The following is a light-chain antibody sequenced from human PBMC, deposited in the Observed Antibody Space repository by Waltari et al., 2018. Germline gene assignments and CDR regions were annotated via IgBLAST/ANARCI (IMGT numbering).Light chain of an antibody. CDR2: WAS. V-gene: IGKV4-1*01. J-gene: IGKJ2*03. CDR3: QQYYSIPRS. Sequence: DIVMTHSPDSLAVSLGERATINCKSSPSVLFSANNENYLAWYQQKQGQPPKLLIYWASTRESGVPDRFSGSGSGTDFTLTISSLQAEDVAVYYCQQYYSIPRSFGQGTKLEIK. CDR1: PSVLFSANNENY.